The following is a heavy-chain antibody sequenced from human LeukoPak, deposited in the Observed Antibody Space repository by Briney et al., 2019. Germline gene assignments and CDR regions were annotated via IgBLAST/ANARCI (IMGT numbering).Heavy chain of an antibody. D-gene: IGHD5-12*01. CDR3: ARDFSGYIVSLGY. CDR1: GYTFTGYY. J-gene: IGHJ4*02. V-gene: IGHV1-2*02. CDR2: INPNSGGT. Sequence: ASVKVSCKASGYTFTGYYMRWVRQAPGQGLEWMGWINPNSGGTNYAQKFQGRVTMTRDTSISTAYMELSRLRSDDTAVYYCARDFSGYIVSLGYWGQGTLVTVSS.